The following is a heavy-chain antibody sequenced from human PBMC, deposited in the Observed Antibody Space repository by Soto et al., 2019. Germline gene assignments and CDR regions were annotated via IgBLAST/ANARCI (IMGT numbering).Heavy chain of an antibody. Sequence: PSETLSLTCDVSGDSISSGGYSWNWIRQPPGKGLEWIGNIYQSGTTDYNPSLRSRVTISVDRSKNQFSLKLNSVTAADTAVYYCARDNRSGYYFDYWSQGTLVTVSS. CDR3: ARDNRSGYYFDY. CDR1: GDSISSGGYS. D-gene: IGHD3-22*01. CDR2: IYQSGTT. V-gene: IGHV4-30-2*01. J-gene: IGHJ4*02.